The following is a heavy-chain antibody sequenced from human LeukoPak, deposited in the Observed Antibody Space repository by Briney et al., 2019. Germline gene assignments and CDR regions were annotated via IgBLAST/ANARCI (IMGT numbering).Heavy chain of an antibody. Sequence: GGSLRLSCAASGFIVSDTYMSWVRQAPGKGLEWVSLIYSAGSTHYADSVKGRFTVSRDTSKNILSLQMNSLRAEDTAVYYCARGKSGIFSRPFDYWGLGTLVTVSS. CDR1: GFIVSDTY. D-gene: IGHD1-1*01. V-gene: IGHV3-66*01. CDR2: IYSAGST. CDR3: ARGKSGIFSRPFDY. J-gene: IGHJ4*02.